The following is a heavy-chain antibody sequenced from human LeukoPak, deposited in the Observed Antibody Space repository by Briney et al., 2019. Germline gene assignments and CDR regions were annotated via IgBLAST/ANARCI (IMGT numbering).Heavy chain of an antibody. J-gene: IGHJ4*02. V-gene: IGHV3-30-3*01. D-gene: IGHD3-10*01. Sequence: GGSLRLSCAASGFTFSSYAMHWVRQAPGKGLEWVAVISYDGSNKYYADSVKGRFTISRDNSKNTLYLQMNSLRAEDTAVYYCARVASTGLLWLGELFPDYWGQGTLVTVSS. CDR3: ARVASTGLLWLGELFPDY. CDR2: ISYDGSNK. CDR1: GFTFSSYA.